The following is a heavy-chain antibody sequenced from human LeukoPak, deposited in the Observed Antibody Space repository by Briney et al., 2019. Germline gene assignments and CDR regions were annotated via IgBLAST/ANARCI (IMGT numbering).Heavy chain of an antibody. V-gene: IGHV3-23*01. Sequence: GGSLRLSCAASGFTFSNYAMSWVRQAPGKGLEWVSAVCAGGSSRYYVDSVKGRFTISRDNSKNTLFLQMNSLRAEDTALYHCAKDQGAATGKRGVDCWGQGTLVSVSS. CDR1: GFTFSNYA. J-gene: IGHJ4*02. CDR2: VCAGGSSR. CDR3: AKDQGAATGKRGVDC. D-gene: IGHD6-13*01.